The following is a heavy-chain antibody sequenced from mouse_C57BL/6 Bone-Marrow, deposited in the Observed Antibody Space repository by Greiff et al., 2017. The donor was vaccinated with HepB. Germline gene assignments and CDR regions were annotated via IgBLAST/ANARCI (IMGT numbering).Heavy chain of an antibody. CDR1: GYAFSSSW. J-gene: IGHJ1*03. CDR2: IYPGDGDT. Sequence: QVQLQQSGPELVKPGASVKISCKASGYAFSSSWMNWVKQRPGKGLEWIGRIYPGDGDTNYNGKFKGKATLTVDKSSSTAYMELRSLTSEDSAVYYCASDYYGSPGFDVWGTGTTVTVSS. CDR3: ASDYYGSPGFDV. V-gene: IGHV1-82*01. D-gene: IGHD1-1*01.